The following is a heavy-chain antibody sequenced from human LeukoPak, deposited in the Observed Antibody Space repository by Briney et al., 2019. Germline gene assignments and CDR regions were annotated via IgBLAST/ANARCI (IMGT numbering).Heavy chain of an antibody. CDR3: ARTLYDYGGNQARELSDY. V-gene: IGHV1-18*01. Sequence: GASVKVSCKASGYTFTSYGISWGGQAPGQGLEGMGWISAYNGNTNYAQKLQGRVTMTTDTSTSTAYLELRSLRSDDTAVYYCARTLYDYGGNQARELSDYWGQGTLVTVSS. D-gene: IGHD4-23*01. CDR1: GYTFTSYG. J-gene: IGHJ4*02. CDR2: ISAYNGNT.